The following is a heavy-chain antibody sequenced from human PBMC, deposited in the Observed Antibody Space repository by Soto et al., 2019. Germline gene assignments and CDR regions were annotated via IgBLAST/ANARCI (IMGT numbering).Heavy chain of an antibody. J-gene: IGHJ5*02. D-gene: IGHD6-19*01. CDR3: ARQPGSAPLNWFDP. Sequence: TLSLTCTFSGGSISTSDYYRSWIREPPGKGLEWIGYMYYSGSTYYNPSLKSRVTISVDTSKNQFSLKLSSVTAADTAVYYCARQPGSAPLNWFDPWGQGTLVTVSS. CDR2: MYYSGST. CDR1: GGSISTSDYY. V-gene: IGHV4-30-4*01.